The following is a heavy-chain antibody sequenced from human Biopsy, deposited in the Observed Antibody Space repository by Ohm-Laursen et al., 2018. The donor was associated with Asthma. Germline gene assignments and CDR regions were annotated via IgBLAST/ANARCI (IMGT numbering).Heavy chain of an antibody. V-gene: IGHV1-69*13. Sequence: SVKVSCNSLGGTFNTYVIGWVRQAPGQGLEWTGGINSVFGTTTYPQKFRDRVTITADDSTSTVYMELSSLRSEDTAVYYCARKAGSCISRTCYSLDFWGQGTLVTVSS. CDR1: GGTFNTYV. J-gene: IGHJ4*02. CDR2: INSVFGTT. CDR3: ARKAGSCISRTCYSLDF. D-gene: IGHD2-2*01.